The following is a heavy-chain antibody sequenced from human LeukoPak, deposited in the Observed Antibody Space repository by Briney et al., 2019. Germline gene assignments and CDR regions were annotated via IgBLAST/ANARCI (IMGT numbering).Heavy chain of an antibody. D-gene: IGHD6-13*01. V-gene: IGHV4-59*08. CDR2: IYYSGST. CDR1: SGSISSYY. CDR3: TRHGKQQLVIYYLDY. J-gene: IGHJ4*02. Sequence: SETLSLTCTVSSGSISSYYWSWIEQPPGKGLEWIGYIYYSGSTNYNPSLKSRVTISVDTSKNQFSLKLISLTAADTAVYYCTRHGKQQLVIYYLDYWGQGTLVTVSS.